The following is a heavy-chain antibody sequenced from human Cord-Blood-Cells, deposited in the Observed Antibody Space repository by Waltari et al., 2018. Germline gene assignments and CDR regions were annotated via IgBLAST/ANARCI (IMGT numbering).Heavy chain of an antibody. V-gene: IGHV4-34*01. J-gene: IGHJ1*01. D-gene: IGHD6-13*01. Sequence: QVQLQQWGAGLLKPSETLSLTCAVYGGSFSGYYWSWIRQPPGKGLEWIGEINHSGSTHYNPSLKSRVTISVDTSKNQFSLKLSSVTAADTAVYYCATRHGYSSSWYYFQHWGQGTLVTVSS. CDR1: GGSFSGYY. CDR3: ATRHGYSSSWYYFQH. CDR2: INHSGST.